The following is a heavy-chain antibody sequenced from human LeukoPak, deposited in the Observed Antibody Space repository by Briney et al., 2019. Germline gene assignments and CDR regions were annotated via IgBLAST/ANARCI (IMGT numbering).Heavy chain of an antibody. Sequence: ASVKVSCKASGYTFTGYYMHWLRQSPGQGLEWMGWINPNSGGTTYAQKFQGRVTMTRDTYISTAHMELSSLRSDDTAVYYCARVFGNIGYSSSRFDYWGQGTLVTVSS. CDR1: GYTFTGYY. CDR2: INPNSGGT. V-gene: IGHV1-2*02. CDR3: ARVFGNIGYSSSRFDY. J-gene: IGHJ4*02. D-gene: IGHD6-13*01.